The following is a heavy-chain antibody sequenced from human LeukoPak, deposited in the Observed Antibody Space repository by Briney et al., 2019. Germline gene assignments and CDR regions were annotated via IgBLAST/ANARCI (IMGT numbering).Heavy chain of an antibody. V-gene: IGHV1-2*02. CDR2: INPNSGGT. CDR3: ASMTTVTSPGGVDV. J-gene: IGHJ6*04. Sequence: ASVTVSCKASGYTFTGYYMHWVRQAPGQGFEWMGWINPNSGGTNYAQKFQGRVTMTRDTSISTAYMELSRLRSDDTAVYYCASMTTVTSPGGVDVWGKGTTVTVSS. CDR1: GYTFTGYY. D-gene: IGHD4-11*01.